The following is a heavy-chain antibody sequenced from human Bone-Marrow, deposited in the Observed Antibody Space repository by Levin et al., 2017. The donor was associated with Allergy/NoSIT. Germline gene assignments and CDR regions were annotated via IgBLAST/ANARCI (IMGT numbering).Heavy chain of an antibody. J-gene: IGHJ4*02. Sequence: GESLKISCKASGYTFTSYGISWVRQAPGQGLEWMGWISAYNGNTNYAQKLQGRVTMTTDTSTSTAYMELRSLRSDDTAVYYCARAPLGAGYSYRTVSYFLWDYWGQGTLVTVSS. CDR1: GYTFTSYG. CDR3: ARAPLGAGYSYRTVSYFLWDY. V-gene: IGHV1-18*01. CDR2: ISAYNGNT. D-gene: IGHD5-18*01.